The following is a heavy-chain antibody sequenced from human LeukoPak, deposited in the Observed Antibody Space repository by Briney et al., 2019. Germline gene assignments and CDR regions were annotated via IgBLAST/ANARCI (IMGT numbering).Heavy chain of an antibody. CDR2: IYNSGST. CDR3: AREVAGTLDS. J-gene: IGHJ4*02. Sequence: SETLSLTCTVSGGSISSYYWSWTRQPAVKGLEWIGRIYNSGSTNYNPSLKSRVTMSVDTSKNQSSLKLSSVTAADTAVYYCAREVAGTLDSWGQGTLVTVSS. D-gene: IGHD6-19*01. CDR1: GGSISSYY. V-gene: IGHV4-4*07.